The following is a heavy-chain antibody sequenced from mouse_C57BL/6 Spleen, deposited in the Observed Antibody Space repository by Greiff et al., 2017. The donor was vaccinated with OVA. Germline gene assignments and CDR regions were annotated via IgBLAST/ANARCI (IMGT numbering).Heavy chain of an antibody. D-gene: IGHD1-1*01. CDR3: ARRGIATPVGRGYFDY. CDR2: INPNNGGT. Sequence: VQLQQSGPELVKPGASVKISCKASGYTFTDYYMNWVKQSHGKSLEWIGDINPNNGGTSYNQKFKGKATLTVDKSSSTAYMELRSLTSEDSAVYYCARRGIATPVGRGYFDYWGQGTTLTVSS. J-gene: IGHJ2*01. V-gene: IGHV1-26*01. CDR1: GYTFTDYY.